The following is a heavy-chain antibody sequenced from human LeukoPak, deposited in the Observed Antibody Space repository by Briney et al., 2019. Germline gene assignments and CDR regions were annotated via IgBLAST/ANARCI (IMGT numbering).Heavy chain of an antibody. Sequence: PSETLSLTCAVSGGSISSGGYSWSWIRQPPGKGLEWIGYIYHSGSTYYNPSLKSRVTISVDRSKNQFSLKLSSVTAADTAVYYCARGDYGSGSYDHWGQGTLVTVSS. D-gene: IGHD3-10*01. CDR3: ARGDYGSGSYDH. CDR1: GGSISSGGYS. J-gene: IGHJ4*02. CDR2: IYHSGST. V-gene: IGHV4-30-2*01.